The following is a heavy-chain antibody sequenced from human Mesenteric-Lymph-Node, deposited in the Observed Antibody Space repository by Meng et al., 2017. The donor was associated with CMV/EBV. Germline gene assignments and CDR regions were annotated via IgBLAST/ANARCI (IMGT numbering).Heavy chain of an antibody. Sequence: GSFYWSWIRQPPGKGLEWIGYVFYTGSGFYNPSLKHRVTISVDTSNNQLSLNLRSVTAADTAVYYCARGPHLELRYFDWLSPYYFDYWGQGTPVTVSS. CDR1: GSFY. D-gene: IGHD3-9*01. CDR2: VFYTGSG. V-gene: IGHV4-61*01. J-gene: IGHJ4*02. CDR3: ARGPHLELRYFDWLSPYYFDY.